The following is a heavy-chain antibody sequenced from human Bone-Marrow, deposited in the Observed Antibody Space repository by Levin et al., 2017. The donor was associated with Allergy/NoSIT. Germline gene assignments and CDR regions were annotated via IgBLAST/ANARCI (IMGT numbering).Heavy chain of an antibody. V-gene: IGHV3-30-3*01. CDR1: GFTFSDYG. Sequence: GESLKISCVGSGFTFSDYGVNWVRQAPGKGLQWLAGISYGGSKKLYADSVRGRFTISRDNSKNTLYLEMNSLRGEDAAVYYWAREGGAGTDIRGYEFDFWGQGTLVTVSS. CDR2: ISYGGSKK. CDR3: AREGGAGTDIRGYEFDF. J-gene: IGHJ5*01. D-gene: IGHD5-12*01.